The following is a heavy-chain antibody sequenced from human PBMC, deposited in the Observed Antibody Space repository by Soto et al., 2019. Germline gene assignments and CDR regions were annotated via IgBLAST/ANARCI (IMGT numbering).Heavy chain of an antibody. CDR1: GFTFSSNA. Sequence: GGSLRLSCAASGFTFSSNAITWVRQAPGKGLEWVSTISGTGATTDYADSVRGRFTISRDNSKSTLFLQMNSLRAEDTAVYYCAKDFPAHSSGWLVGAGNDYWGQGPLVPVSS. CDR2: ISGTGATT. V-gene: IGHV3-23*01. CDR3: AKDFPAHSSGWLVGAGNDY. J-gene: IGHJ4*02. D-gene: IGHD6-19*01.